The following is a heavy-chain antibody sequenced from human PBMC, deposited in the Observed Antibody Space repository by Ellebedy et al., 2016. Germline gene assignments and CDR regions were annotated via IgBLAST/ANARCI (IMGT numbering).Heavy chain of an antibody. D-gene: IGHD6-13*01. CDR3: ARDPRGAAAGPRGYYYYGMDV. J-gene: IGHJ6*02. V-gene: IGHV1-69*04. Sequence: SVKVSXKASGGTFSSYAISWVRQAPGQGLEWMGRIIPILGIANYAQKFQGRVTITADKSTSTAYMELSSLRSEDTAVYYCARDPRGAAAGPRGYYYYGMDVWGQGTTVTVSS. CDR1: GGTFSSYA. CDR2: IIPILGIA.